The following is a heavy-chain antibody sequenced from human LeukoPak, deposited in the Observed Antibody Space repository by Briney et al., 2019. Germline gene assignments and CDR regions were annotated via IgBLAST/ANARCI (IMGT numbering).Heavy chain of an antibody. Sequence: GGSLRLSCAACGFTFCSYEMNWVRQAPGKGVEWVSYISSSGSTIYYADSVKGRFTIARDNAKNSLYLQMSSLRAEDTAVYYCAELGITMIGGVWGKGTTVTISS. CDR2: ISSSGSTI. V-gene: IGHV3-48*03. J-gene: IGHJ6*04. D-gene: IGHD3-10*02. CDR3: AELGITMIGGV. CDR1: GFTFCSYE.